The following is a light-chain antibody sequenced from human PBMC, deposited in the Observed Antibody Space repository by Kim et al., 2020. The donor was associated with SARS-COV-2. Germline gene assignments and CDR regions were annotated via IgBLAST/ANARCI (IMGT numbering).Light chain of an antibody. V-gene: IGKV3-15*01. Sequence: SVSPGERATLSCRASQRLGTNLAWYQHKPGQAPRLLIYGASTRATGIPARFSGAGSGTEFTLTISSLQSEDFAVYFCQQYNDWLSFGGGTKVDI. CDR1: QRLGTN. J-gene: IGKJ4*01. CDR2: GAS. CDR3: QQYNDWLS.